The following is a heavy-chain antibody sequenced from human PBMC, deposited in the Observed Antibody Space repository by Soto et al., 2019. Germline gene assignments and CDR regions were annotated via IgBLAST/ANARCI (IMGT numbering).Heavy chain of an antibody. Sequence: GGSLRLSCEVSGLTYSTAWMHWVRQAPGKGLVWVSSINRDGSVTNYADSVKGRFTISRDSAEKTLYLQINSPRADDTGVYYCARDDIVVGPYMRIWGQGTTVTVSS. J-gene: IGHJ6*02. CDR3: ARDDIVVGPYMRI. CDR2: INRDGSVT. CDR1: GLTYSTAW. D-gene: IGHD2-2*01. V-gene: IGHV3-74*01.